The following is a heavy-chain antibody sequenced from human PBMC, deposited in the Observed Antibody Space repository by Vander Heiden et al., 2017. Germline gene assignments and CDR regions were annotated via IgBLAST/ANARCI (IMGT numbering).Heavy chain of an antibody. J-gene: IGHJ4*02. D-gene: IGHD3-10*01. CDR2: LSFDGTNT. CDR1: GFTFSSYD. Sequence: QKQMLESGGDVVQPGTSLRLSCVVSGFTFSSYDMHWVRQAPGKGLEWVAILSFDGTNTYYAASVKGRFTISRDISKNTLYLQMSSLRLEDTAMYYCATGSWYASQSSAVWGQGTLVTVSS. V-gene: IGHV3-30*03. CDR3: ATGSWYASQSSAV.